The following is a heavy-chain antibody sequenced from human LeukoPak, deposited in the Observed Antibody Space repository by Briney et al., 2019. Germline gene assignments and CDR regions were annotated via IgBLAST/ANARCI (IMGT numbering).Heavy chain of an antibody. CDR1: GGTFSSYA. J-gene: IGHJ4*02. D-gene: IGHD3-22*01. CDR3: ASISSGYSFGPIDY. CDR2: IIPIFGTA. Sequence: SVKVSCKASGGTFSSYAITWVRQAPGQGLEWMGGIIPIFGTANYAQKFQGRVTITADESTSTAYMELSSLRSEDTAVYYCASISSGYSFGPIDYWGQGTLVTVSS. V-gene: IGHV1-69*13.